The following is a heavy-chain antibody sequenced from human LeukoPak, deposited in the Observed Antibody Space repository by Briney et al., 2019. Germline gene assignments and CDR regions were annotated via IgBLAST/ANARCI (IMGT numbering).Heavy chain of an antibody. CDR1: GYTFTSYY. V-gene: IGHV1-2*02. CDR2: INPDSGGT. Sequence: ASVKVSCKASGYTFTSYYMHWVRQAPGQGLEWMGWINPDSGGTIYAQNFQGRVTMTRDTSISTAYMELSSLRSDDTAVYYCARPYDSSGYYYDAFDIWGQGTMVTVSS. D-gene: IGHD3-22*01. J-gene: IGHJ3*02. CDR3: ARPYDSSGYYYDAFDI.